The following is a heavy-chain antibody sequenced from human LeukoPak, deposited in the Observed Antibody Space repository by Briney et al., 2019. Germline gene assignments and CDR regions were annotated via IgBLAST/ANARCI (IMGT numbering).Heavy chain of an antibody. V-gene: IGHV1-2*02. CDR3: ARGRKPGGYSYGRYYYYMDV. D-gene: IGHD5-18*01. CDR1: GYAFTSYY. Sequence: ASVKVSCKASGYAFTSYYMNWVRQAPGQGLEWMGWINPNSGGTNYAQKFQGRVTMTRDTSISTAYMELSRLRSDDTAVYYCARGRKPGGYSYGRYYYYMDVWGKGTTVTISS. J-gene: IGHJ6*03. CDR2: INPNSGGT.